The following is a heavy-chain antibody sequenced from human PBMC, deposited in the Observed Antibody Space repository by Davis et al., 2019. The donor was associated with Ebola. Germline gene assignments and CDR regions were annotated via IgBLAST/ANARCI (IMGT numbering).Heavy chain of an antibody. CDR1: GFTFGDYA. Sequence: GGSLRLSCTASGFTFGDYAMSWVRQAPGKGLEWVGFIRSKAYGGTTEYAASVKGRFTISRDDSKSIAYLQMNSLKTEDTAVYYCTCSSDGMDVWGQGTTVTVSS. CDR2: IRSKAYGGTT. J-gene: IGHJ6*02. D-gene: IGHD3-10*02. CDR3: TCSSDGMDV. V-gene: IGHV3-49*04.